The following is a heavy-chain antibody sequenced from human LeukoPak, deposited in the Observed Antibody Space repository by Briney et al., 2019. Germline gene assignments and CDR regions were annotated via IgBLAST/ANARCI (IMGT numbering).Heavy chain of an antibody. J-gene: IGHJ4*02. D-gene: IGHD2-15*01. CDR1: GFTFSNYA. Sequence: VGSLRLSCAASGFTFSNYAMSWVRQAPGRGLEWVSVISGSGGSTYYADSVKGRFTISRDNSKNTLHLQMNSLRAEDTAIYHCARQLGYCSDGSCYFDYWGQGTLVPVSS. CDR3: ARQLGYCSDGSCYFDY. V-gene: IGHV3-23*01. CDR2: ISGSGGST.